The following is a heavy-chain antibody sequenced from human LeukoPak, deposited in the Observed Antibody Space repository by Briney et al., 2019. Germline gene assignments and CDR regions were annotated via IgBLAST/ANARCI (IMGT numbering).Heavy chain of an antibody. V-gene: IGHV1-69*04. CDR2: IIPILGIA. J-gene: IGHJ4*02. CDR3: ARDTHFRGYSYGSEGPPGY. Sequence: ASVKVSCKASGGTFSSYTISWVRQAPGQGLEWMGRIIPILGIANYAQKCQGRVTITADKSTSTAYMELSSLRSEDTAVYCCARDTHFRGYSYGSEGPPGYWGQGTLVTVSS. CDR1: GGTFSSYT. D-gene: IGHD5-18*01.